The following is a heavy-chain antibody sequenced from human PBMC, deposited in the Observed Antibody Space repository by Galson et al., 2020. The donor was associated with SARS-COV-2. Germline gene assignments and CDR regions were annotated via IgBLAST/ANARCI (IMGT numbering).Heavy chain of an antibody. J-gene: IGHJ3*02. V-gene: IGHV4-59*13. Sequence: SETLSLTCTVSGGSISNYYWSWIRQPPGKGLEWIGYIYYTGSANYNPSLKSRVTISIDTSKKQFSLNLNSVTAADTAVYYCARESRWTNFCDNSGPMEAFNICGQGTMVTVSS. CDR1: GGSISNYY. CDR2: IYYTGSA. D-gene: IGHD3-22*01. CDR3: ARESRWTNFCDNSGPMEAFNI.